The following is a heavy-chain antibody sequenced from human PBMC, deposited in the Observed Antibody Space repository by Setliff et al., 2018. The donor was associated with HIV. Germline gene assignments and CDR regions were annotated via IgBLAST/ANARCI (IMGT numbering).Heavy chain of an antibody. CDR1: GAPLNGFF. CDR3: ARRRGPMVRGVDPAPSFFFDY. D-gene: IGHD3-10*01. CDR2: VNHSGTT. V-gene: IGHV4-34*01. J-gene: IGHJ4*02. Sequence: SETLSLTCAVYGAPLNGFFWSWVRQRPERALEWIGEVNHSGTTNYNPSLKSRVTISVDTSKNQFYLRVKSVTAGDTGLYFCARRRGPMVRGVDPAPSFFFDYWGQGTPVTVSS.